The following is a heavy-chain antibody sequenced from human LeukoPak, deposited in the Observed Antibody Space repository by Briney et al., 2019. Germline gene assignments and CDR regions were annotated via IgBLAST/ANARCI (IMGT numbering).Heavy chain of an antibody. CDR2: IIGSGDRT. V-gene: IGHV3-23*01. CDR3: AKRGPAGAGKSPDYFDY. Sequence: GGSLRLSCAASGFIFSSYAMSWVRQAPGKGLEWASAIIGSGDRTYYADSVKGRFTISRDNSKNTVYLQMNSLRAEDTAVYYCAKRGPAGAGKSPDYFDYWGQGTLVTVSS. J-gene: IGHJ4*02. D-gene: IGHD6-19*01. CDR1: GFIFSSYA.